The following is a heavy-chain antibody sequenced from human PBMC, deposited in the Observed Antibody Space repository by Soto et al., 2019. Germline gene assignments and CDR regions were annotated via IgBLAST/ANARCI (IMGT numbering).Heavy chain of an antibody. Sequence: QVQLVESGGGVVQPGRSLRLSCTAYGFAFHHYGMHWVRQAPVKGLEWVAVIWADGSTQYYADSVMGRFTISRDNSKNTRYLQMNILRAEDTAVYYCTRVTGVLVGAKNYYGIDVWGQGTTVTVSS. CDR1: GFAFHHYG. V-gene: IGHV3-33*01. CDR2: IWADGSTQ. D-gene: IGHD2-8*02. J-gene: IGHJ6*02. CDR3: TRVTGVLVGAKNYYGIDV.